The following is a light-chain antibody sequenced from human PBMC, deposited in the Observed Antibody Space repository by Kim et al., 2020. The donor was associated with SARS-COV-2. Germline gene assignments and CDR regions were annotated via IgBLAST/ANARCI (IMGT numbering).Light chain of an antibody. V-gene: IGLV6-57*03. CDR2: EDD. CDR1: SGSIDDNY. J-gene: IGLJ2*01. Sequence: GNTVTISCTRSSGSIDDNYVQRYQQRPGGVPTTVIYEDDQRPSGVSDRFSGSIDNSSNSASLTISGLRTEDEADYYCQSYNRDNVLFGGGTQLTVL. CDR3: QSYNRDNVL.